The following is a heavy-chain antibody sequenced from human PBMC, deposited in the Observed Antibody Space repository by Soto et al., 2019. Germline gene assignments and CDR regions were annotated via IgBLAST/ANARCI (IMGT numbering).Heavy chain of an antibody. D-gene: IGHD3-3*01. Sequence: QVQLVQSGAEVKKPGASVKVSCKASGYTFTSYGISWVRQAPGQGLEWMGWISAYNGNTNYAQKLQGRVTMTTDTSTSTAYMELRILRSDDTAVYYWARNDYDFWSGPNWFDPWGQGPLVTVSS. J-gene: IGHJ5*02. CDR3: ARNDYDFWSGPNWFDP. V-gene: IGHV1-18*01. CDR2: ISAYNGNT. CDR1: GYTFTSYG.